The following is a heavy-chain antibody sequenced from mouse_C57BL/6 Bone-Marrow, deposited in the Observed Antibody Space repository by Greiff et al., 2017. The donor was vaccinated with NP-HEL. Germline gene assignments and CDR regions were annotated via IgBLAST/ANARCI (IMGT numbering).Heavy chain of an antibody. V-gene: IGHV1-9*01. CDR3: ARSLLLRFWYFDV. D-gene: IGHD1-1*01. J-gene: IGHJ1*03. CDR2: ILPGSGST. CDR1: GYTFTGYW. Sequence: QVQLQQSGAELMKPGASVKLSSKATGYTFTGYWLEWVKQRPGHGLEWIGEILPGSGSTNYNGKFKGKATLTADTSSNTAYMQLSSLTTEDSAIYYCARSLLLRFWYFDVWGTGTTVTVSS.